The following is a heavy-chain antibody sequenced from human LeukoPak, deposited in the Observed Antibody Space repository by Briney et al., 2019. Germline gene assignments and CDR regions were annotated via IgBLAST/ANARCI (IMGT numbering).Heavy chain of an antibody. CDR1: GYTFTGYY. CDR2: INPNSGGT. CDR3: AREARGDTYYYGSGSYYTHFDY. D-gene: IGHD3-10*01. J-gene: IGHJ4*02. Sequence: GVSVKVSCKASGYTFTGYYMHWVRQAPGQGLEWMGWINPNSGGTNYAQKFQGRVTMTRDTSISTAYMELSRLRSDDTAVYYCAREARGDTYYYGSGSYYTHFDYWGQGTLVTVSS. V-gene: IGHV1-2*02.